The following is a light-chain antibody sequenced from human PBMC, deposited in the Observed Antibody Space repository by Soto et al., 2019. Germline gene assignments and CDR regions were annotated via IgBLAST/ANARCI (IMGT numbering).Light chain of an antibody. V-gene: IGKV3-15*01. CDR1: QTIATK. CDR2: ETS. CDR3: HQYNDWPQT. J-gene: IGKJ1*01. Sequence: ETVMTQSPATLSVSPGERATLFCRASQTIATKLAWYRQKPGQAPTLLIYETSRRATGITDRFTGGGSGIKFTLTINCLHSDDFAVYYCHQYNDWPQTFGHGTKVDIK.